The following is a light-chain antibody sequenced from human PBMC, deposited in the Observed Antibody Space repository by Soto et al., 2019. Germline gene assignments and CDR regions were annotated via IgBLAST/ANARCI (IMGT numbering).Light chain of an antibody. J-gene: IGLJ1*01. Sequence: QSVLTQPASVSGSPGQSITISCTGTSSDVGAYNYVCWYQQRPGKAPQLMIYEVTNRPSGVSNRFSGSKSGNTASLTISGLQAEDEADYYCSSYTRSSTFYVFGAGTKLTVL. V-gene: IGLV2-14*01. CDR3: SSYTRSSTFYV. CDR1: SSDVGAYNY. CDR2: EVT.